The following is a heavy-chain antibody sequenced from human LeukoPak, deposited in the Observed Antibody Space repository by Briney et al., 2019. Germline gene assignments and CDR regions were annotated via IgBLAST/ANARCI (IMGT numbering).Heavy chain of an antibody. CDR3: ARGGDYYDSSGYYPK. J-gene: IGHJ4*02. D-gene: IGHD3-22*01. Sequence: SETLSLTCTVSGGSISSGSYYWSWIRQPAGKGLEWIGRIYTSGSTNYNPSLKSRVTISVDTSKNQFSLKLSSVTAADTAVYYCARGGDYYDSSGYYPKWGQGTLVTVSS. CDR2: IYTSGST. V-gene: IGHV4-61*02. CDR1: GGSISSGSYY.